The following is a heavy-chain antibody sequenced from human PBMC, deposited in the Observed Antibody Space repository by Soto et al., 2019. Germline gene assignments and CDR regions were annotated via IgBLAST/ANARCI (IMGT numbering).Heavy chain of an antibody. V-gene: IGHV1-69*02. Sequence: SVKVSCKASGGTFSSYTISWVRQAPGQGLEWMGRIIPILGIANYAQKFQGRVTITADKSTSTAYMELSSLRSEDTAVYYCARTPELLYGSGSYYLWYFDYWGQGTLVTVSS. CDR2: IIPILGIA. J-gene: IGHJ4*02. D-gene: IGHD3-10*01. CDR3: ARTPELLYGSGSYYLWYFDY. CDR1: GGTFSSYT.